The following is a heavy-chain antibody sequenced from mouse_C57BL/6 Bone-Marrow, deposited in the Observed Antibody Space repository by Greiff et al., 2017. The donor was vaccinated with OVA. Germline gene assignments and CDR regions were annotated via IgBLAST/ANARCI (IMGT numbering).Heavy chain of an antibody. J-gene: IGHJ2*01. CDR2: IYPGDGDT. CDR1: GYAFSSSW. V-gene: IGHV1-82*01. D-gene: IGHD2-2*01. Sequence: QVQLQQSGPELVKPGASVKISCKASGYAFSSSWMNWVKQRPGKGLEWIGRIYPGDGDTNYNGKFKGKATLTADKSSSTAYMQLSSLTSEDSAVYFCANTMVKLFDYWGQGPTLTVSS. CDR3: ANTMVKLFDY.